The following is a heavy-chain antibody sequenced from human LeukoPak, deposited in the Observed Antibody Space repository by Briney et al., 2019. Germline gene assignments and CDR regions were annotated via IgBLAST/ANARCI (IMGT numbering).Heavy chain of an antibody. Sequence: PSETLSLTCAVYGGSFSGYYWSWIRQPPGKGLEWIGEINHSGSTNYNPSLKSRVTISVDTSKNQFSLKLSSVTAADTAVYYCARGRTLWFGARGPFDYWSQGTLVTVSS. D-gene: IGHD3-10*01. V-gene: IGHV4-34*01. CDR2: INHSGST. J-gene: IGHJ4*02. CDR3: ARGRTLWFGARGPFDY. CDR1: GGSFSGYY.